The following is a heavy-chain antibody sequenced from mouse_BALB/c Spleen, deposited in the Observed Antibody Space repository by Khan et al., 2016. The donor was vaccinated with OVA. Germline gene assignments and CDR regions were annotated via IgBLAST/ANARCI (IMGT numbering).Heavy chain of an antibody. Sequence: QLVQSVAELAKPGASVKMSCTASGYTFTTYWMHWVKQRPGQGLEWIGYINPSTGYTEYNQNFKDKATLTADESSSTAYMQLNSLTSEDSAVYYCARRGLSGIFAYWGQGTLVTVSP. CDR3: ARRGLSGIFAY. D-gene: IGHD1-1*02. J-gene: IGHJ3*01. CDR1: GYTFTTYW. V-gene: IGHV1-7*01. CDR2: INPSTGYT.